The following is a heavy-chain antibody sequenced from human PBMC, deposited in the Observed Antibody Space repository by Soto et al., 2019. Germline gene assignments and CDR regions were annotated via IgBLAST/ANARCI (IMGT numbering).Heavy chain of an antibody. CDR3: ARDRGSGTYDS. J-gene: IGHJ4*02. D-gene: IGHD3-10*01. CDR2: ISSYNGNT. Sequence: QVQLVQSGAEVKKPGASVKVSCKASGYTFTSYGISWVRQAPGQGLEWMGWISSYNGNTNYAQKLQGRVTMTTDTATSKANMALRSLRSDDTAVYYCARDRGSGTYDSWGQGTLVTVSS. CDR1: GYTFTSYG. V-gene: IGHV1-18*01.